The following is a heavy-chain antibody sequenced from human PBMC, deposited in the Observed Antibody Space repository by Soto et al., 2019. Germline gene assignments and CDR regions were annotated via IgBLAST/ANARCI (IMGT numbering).Heavy chain of an antibody. D-gene: IGHD1-26*01. Sequence: SETLSLTCTVSGGSISSDYWSWIRQPPGKGLEWIGYIYYSGSSNYSPSLKSRVIMSLDTSKNHFSLKLSSVTAADTAVYYCARPYSGSYWAAFDIWGQGTMVT. CDR3: ARPYSGSYWAAFDI. J-gene: IGHJ3*02. CDR1: GGSISSDY. V-gene: IGHV4-59*01. CDR2: IYYSGSS.